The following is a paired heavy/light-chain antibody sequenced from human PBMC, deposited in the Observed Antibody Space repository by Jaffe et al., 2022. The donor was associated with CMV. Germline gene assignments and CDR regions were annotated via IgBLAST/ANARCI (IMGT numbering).Heavy chain of an antibody. J-gene: IGHJ5*02. CDR1: GGPISSYY. V-gene: IGHV4-59*01. Sequence: QVQLQESGPGLVKPSETLSLTCTVSGGPISSYYWSWIRQPPGKGLEWIGYISNSGSTSYNPSLKSRVTISVDTSKNQFFLKLSSVTAADTAVYYCARDASRGYLNWFDPWGQGTLVTVSS. CDR2: ISNSGST. CDR3: ARDASRGYLNWFDP. D-gene: IGHD3-22*01.
Light chain of an antibody. CDR1: SSNIANNY. CDR2: ENN. J-gene: IGLJ2*01. Sequence: QSVLTQPPSMSAAPGQKVTISCSGSSSNIANNYVSWYQQLPGTAPKLLIYENNKRPSGIPDRFSGSKSGTSATLGITGLQTGDEADYYCGTWDGSLNAVVFGGGTKLTVL. V-gene: IGLV1-51*02. CDR3: GTWDGSLNAVV.